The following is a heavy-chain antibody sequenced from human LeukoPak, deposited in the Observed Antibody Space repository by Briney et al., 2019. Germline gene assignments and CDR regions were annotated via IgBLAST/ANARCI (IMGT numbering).Heavy chain of an antibody. CDR1: GFTFSSYA. D-gene: IGHD4-17*01. V-gene: IGHV3-23*01. CDR3: ARSIMYGDHGEDI. CDR2: ISGSGGST. Sequence: PGGSLRLSCAASGFTFSSYAMSWVRQAPGKGLEWVSAISGSGGSTYYADSVKGRFTISRDNSKNTLYLQMNSLRAEDTAVYYCARSIMYGDHGEDIWGQGTVVAVSS. J-gene: IGHJ3*02.